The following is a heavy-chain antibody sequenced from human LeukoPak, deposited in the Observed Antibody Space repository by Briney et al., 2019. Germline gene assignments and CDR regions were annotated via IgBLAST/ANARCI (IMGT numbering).Heavy chain of an antibody. J-gene: IGHJ4*02. CDR3: ARVGQVVSAWDYGGTDHDFDY. Sequence: GASVKVSCKASGYTFTSYDINWVRQATGQGLEWMGWMNPNSGNTGYAQKFQGRVTMTRNTSISTAYMELSRLRFEDTAVYYCARVGQVVSAWDYGGTDHDFDYWGQGTLVTVSS. D-gene: IGHD4-23*01. V-gene: IGHV1-8*01. CDR2: MNPNSGNT. CDR1: GYTFTSYD.